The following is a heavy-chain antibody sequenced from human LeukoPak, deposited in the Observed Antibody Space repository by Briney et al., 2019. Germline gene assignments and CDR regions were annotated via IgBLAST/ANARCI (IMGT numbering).Heavy chain of an antibody. CDR2: ISGSGGST. CDR1: GFTFSSYA. V-gene: IGHV3-23*01. J-gene: IGHJ3*02. D-gene: IGHD3-10*01. Sequence: GGSLRLSCAASGFTFSSYAMSWVRQAPGKGLEWVSAISGSGGSTYYADSVKGRFTISRDNSKNTLYLQMNSLRAEDTAVYYCAKDRLRRNMVRGVIISRSAFDIWGQGTMVTVSS. CDR3: AKDRLRRNMVRGVIISRSAFDI.